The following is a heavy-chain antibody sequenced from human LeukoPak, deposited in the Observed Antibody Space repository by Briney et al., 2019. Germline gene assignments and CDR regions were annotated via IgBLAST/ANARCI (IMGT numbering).Heavy chain of an antibody. V-gene: IGHV3-66*03. CDR3: AKTAVAGTLCDF. J-gene: IGHJ4*02. Sequence: PGGSLRLSCTVSGFTVSSNSMSWVRQAPGKGLEWVSFIYSDNTHYSDSVKGRFTISRDNSKNTLYLQMNSLRAEDTAVYYCAKTAVAGTLCDFWGQGTLVTVSS. CDR1: GFTVSSNS. CDR2: IYSDNT. D-gene: IGHD6-19*01.